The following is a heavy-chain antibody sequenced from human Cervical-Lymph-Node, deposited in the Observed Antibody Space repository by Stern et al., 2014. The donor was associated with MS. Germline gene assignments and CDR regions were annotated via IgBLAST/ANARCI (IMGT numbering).Heavy chain of an antibody. CDR3: ARRDMSTTRYFDS. J-gene: IGHJ4*01. V-gene: IGHV5-51*01. CDR1: GHSFPVFW. CDR2: IYPGDAET. Sequence: EVQLVESGPEVKKPGESLRISCKASGHSFPVFWIGWVRQMSGRGLEWMGIIYPGDAETRYSPSFQGQVTMSVDLSTTTAYLQWRSLKASDTAIYYCARRDMSTTRYFDSWGHGTLVTVPS. D-gene: IGHD5-24*01.